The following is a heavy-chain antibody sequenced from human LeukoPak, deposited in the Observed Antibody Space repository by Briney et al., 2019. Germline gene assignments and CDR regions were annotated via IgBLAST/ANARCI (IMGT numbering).Heavy chain of an antibody. CDR1: GGSMSIYY. CDR2: IYYSGST. V-gene: IGHV4-59*01. J-gene: IGHJ6*03. CDR3: ARVWRGYYYMDV. Sequence: SETLSLTCTVSGGSMSIYYWSWIRQPPGKGLEWIGYIYYSGSTNYNPSLKSRVTISVDTSKNQFSLKLSSVTAADTAVYYCARVWRGYYYMDVWGKGTTATVSS.